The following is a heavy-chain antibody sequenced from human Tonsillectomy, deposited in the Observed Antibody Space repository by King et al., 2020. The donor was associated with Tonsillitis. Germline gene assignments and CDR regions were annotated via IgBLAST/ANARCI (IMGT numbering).Heavy chain of an antibody. CDR2: IYHSGST. CDR3: ARGGGCGGDCYGAFDI. V-gene: IGHV4-38-2*02. CDR1: GYSISSGYY. D-gene: IGHD2-21*02. J-gene: IGHJ3*02. Sequence: QLQESGPGLVKPSETLSLTCTVSGYSISSGYYWGWIRQPPGKGLEWIGSIYHSGSTYYNPYLKSRVTISVDTSKNQFSLKLSSVTAADTTVYYCARGGGCGGDCYGAFDIWGPGTMVTVSS.